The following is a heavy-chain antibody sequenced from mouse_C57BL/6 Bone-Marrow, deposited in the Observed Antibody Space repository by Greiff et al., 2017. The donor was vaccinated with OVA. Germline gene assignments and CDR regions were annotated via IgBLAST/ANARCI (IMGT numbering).Heavy chain of an antibody. CDR3: ARGHYDYGKLSWFAY. Sequence: VKLMESGAELARPGASVKLSCKASGYTFTSYGISWVKQRTGQGLEWIGEIYPRSGNTYYNEKFKGKATLTADKYSSTAYMELRSLTSEDSAVYFCARGHYDYGKLSWFAYWGQGTLVTVSA. J-gene: IGHJ3*01. CDR2: IYPRSGNT. V-gene: IGHV1-81*01. D-gene: IGHD2-4*01. CDR1: GYTFTSYG.